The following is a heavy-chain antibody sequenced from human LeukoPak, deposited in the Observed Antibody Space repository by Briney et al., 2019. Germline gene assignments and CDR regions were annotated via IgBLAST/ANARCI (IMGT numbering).Heavy chain of an antibody. D-gene: IGHD2-15*01. V-gene: IGHV3-53*04. J-gene: IGHJ4*02. CDR2: IYSGGST. CDR1: GFTFSSYA. CDR3: ARDSGGRLDS. Sequence: PGGSLRLSCAASGFTFSSYAMSWVRQAPGKGLEWVSVIYSGGSTYYADSVKGRFTISRHNSKNTLYLQMNSLRPEDTAVYYCARDSGGRLDSWGQGTLVTVSS.